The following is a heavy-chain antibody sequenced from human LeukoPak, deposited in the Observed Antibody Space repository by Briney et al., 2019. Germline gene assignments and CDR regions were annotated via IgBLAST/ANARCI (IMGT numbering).Heavy chain of an antibody. J-gene: IGHJ5*01. CDR2: IFHDGSS. CDR3: ARHVLSKRSFDS. V-gene: IGHV4-39*01. D-gene: IGHD5-24*01. Sequence: SETLSLTCNVSGASISSIFYYWGWIRQPPGKGLEWIANIFHDGSSYFNPSLKSRVTISVDRSKKFFSLKLTSVTAADTSVYYCARHVLSKRSFDSWGQGILVTVSS. CDR1: GASISSIFYY.